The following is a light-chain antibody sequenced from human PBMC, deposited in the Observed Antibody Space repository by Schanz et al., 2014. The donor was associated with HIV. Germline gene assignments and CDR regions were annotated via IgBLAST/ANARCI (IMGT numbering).Light chain of an antibody. CDR2: SNN. V-gene: IGLV1-44*01. CDR1: SSNIGSNT. Sequence: QSVLTQPPSASGTPGQRVTISCSGSSSNIGSNTVNWYQQLPGPAPKLLIYSNNQRPSGVPDRFSGSKSGTSASLAISGLQSEDEADYYCAGCDDSLSVWVFGGGTKLTVL. J-gene: IGLJ3*02. CDR3: AGCDDSLSVWV.